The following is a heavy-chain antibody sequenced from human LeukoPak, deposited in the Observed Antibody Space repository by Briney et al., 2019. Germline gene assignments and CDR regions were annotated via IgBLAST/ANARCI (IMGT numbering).Heavy chain of an antibody. D-gene: IGHD6-19*01. CDR2: ISGSGGST. CDR1: GFTFSSYA. Sequence: GGSLRLSCAASGFTFSSYAMSWARQAPGKGLEWVSAISGSGGSTYYADSVKGRFTISRDNSKNTLYLQMNSLRAEDTAVYYCAKDRGNPGGWSTGGYWGQGTLVTVSS. V-gene: IGHV3-23*01. CDR3: AKDRGNPGGWSTGGY. J-gene: IGHJ4*02.